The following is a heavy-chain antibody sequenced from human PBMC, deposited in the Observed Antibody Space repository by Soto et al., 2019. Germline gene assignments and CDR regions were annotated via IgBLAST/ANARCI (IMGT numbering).Heavy chain of an antibody. CDR3: ARGGGPYVWFNEF. J-gene: IGHJ4*02. CDR1: GGTFSSFA. V-gene: IGHV1-69*13. D-gene: IGHD3-16*01. CDR2: IIPVFGTT. Sequence: SVKVSCKASGGTFSSFAISWVRQAPGQGLEWMGGIIPVFGTTNYAQKFQGKVTITADESTNTAYMELSSLTSDDTAMYYCARGGGPYVWFNEFWGQGTQVTVSS.